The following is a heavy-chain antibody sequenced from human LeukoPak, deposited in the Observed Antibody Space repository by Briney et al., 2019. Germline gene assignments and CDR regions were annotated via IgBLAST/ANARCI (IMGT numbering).Heavy chain of an antibody. V-gene: IGHV3-23*01. Sequence: GGSLRLSCAASGFTFSSYAMSWVRQAPGKGLEWVSAISGSGGSTYYADSVKGRFTISRDNSKNTLYLQMNSLRAEDTAVYYCAKGLSLGYDFWSGYYTPFDYWGQGTLVTVSS. CDR1: GFTFSSYA. D-gene: IGHD3-3*01. CDR3: AKGLSLGYDFWSGYYTPFDY. CDR2: ISGSGGST. J-gene: IGHJ4*02.